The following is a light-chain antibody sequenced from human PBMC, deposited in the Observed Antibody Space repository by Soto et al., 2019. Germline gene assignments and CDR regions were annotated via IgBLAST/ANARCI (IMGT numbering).Light chain of an antibody. Sequence: EVVMTQSPLSLPVTLGQPASISCRSSQSLAYIDGNTYLTWFHQRPGQSPRRLIYNVSNRDSGVPDRFSGSGSGTDFTLKISSVEAEDVVIYYCLQSTHWPPYTFGQGTKLEIK. CDR1: QSLAYIDGNTY. CDR3: LQSTHWPPYT. J-gene: IGKJ2*01. V-gene: IGKV2-30*01. CDR2: NVS.